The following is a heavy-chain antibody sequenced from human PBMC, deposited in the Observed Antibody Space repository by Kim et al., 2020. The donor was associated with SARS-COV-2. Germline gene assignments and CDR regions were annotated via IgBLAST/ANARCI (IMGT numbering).Heavy chain of an antibody. CDR3: AKSRYCSSTSCPPGVDY. Sequence: VKGRFTITRDNSKNTQYLQMNSLRAEDTAVYYCAKSRYCSSTSCPPGVDYWGQGTLVTVSS. V-gene: IGHV3-23*01. D-gene: IGHD2-2*01. J-gene: IGHJ4*02.